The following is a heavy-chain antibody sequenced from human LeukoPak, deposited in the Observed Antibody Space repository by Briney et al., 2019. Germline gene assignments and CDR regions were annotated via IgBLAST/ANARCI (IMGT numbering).Heavy chain of an antibody. J-gene: IGHJ6*04. CDR2: IWYDGSNK. V-gene: IGHV3-33*01. CDR1: GFTFSSYG. Sequence: PGGSLRLSCAASGFTFSSYGMHWVRQAPGKGLEWVAVIWYDGSNKYYADSVRGRFTISRDNSKNTLYLQMNSLRAEDTAVYYCARGHSSSWYLPDYYYYGMDVWGKGTTVTVSS. CDR3: ARGHSSSWYLPDYYYYGMDV. D-gene: IGHD6-13*01.